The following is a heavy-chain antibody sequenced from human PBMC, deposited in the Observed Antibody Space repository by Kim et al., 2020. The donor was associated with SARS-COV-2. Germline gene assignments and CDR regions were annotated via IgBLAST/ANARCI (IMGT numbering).Heavy chain of an antibody. CDR2: INHSGST. CDR1: GGSFSGYY. V-gene: IGHV4-34*01. D-gene: IGHD6-19*01. Sequence: SETLSLTCAVYGGSFSGYYWSWIRQPPGKGLEWIGEINHSGSTNYNPSLKSRVTISVDTSKNQFSLKLSSVTAADTAVYYCASLRAVAGTIFDYWGQGTLVTVSS. CDR3: ASLRAVAGTIFDY. J-gene: IGHJ4*02.